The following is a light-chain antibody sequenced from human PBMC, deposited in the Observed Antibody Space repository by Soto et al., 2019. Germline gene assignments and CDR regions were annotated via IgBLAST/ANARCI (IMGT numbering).Light chain of an antibody. CDR3: QVWDSSSDHVV. CDR1: TSGSKS. J-gene: IGLJ2*01. CDR2: YDS. V-gene: IGLV3-21*04. Sequence: SYELTQPPSVSVAPGKTARITCGGNTSGSKSVHWYQQKPGQAPVLVSYYDSDRPSGIPERFSGSNSGNTATLTISRVEAGDEADYYCQVWDSSSDHVVFGGGTKLTVL.